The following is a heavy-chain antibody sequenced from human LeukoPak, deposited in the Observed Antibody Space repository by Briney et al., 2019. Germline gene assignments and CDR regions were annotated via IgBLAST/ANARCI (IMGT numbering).Heavy chain of an antibody. J-gene: IGHJ4*02. V-gene: IGHV3-30*18. CDR3: AKVGSYHDFDY. Sequence: GGSLRLSCAASGFTFSSYDMHWVRQATGKGLEWVALISYDGSNKYYADSVKGRFTVSRDNSKNTLFLQMNSLRAEDTAVYYCAKVGSYHDFDYWGQGTLVTVSS. D-gene: IGHD3-22*01. CDR1: GFTFSSYD. CDR2: ISYDGSNK.